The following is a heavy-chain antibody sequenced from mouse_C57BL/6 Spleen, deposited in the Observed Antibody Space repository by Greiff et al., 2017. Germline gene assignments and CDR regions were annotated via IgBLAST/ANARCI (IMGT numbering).Heavy chain of an antibody. J-gene: IGHJ3*01. CDR3: ARVGYSNYAWFAY. CDR1: GYAFSSSW. Sequence: VQLQQSGPELVKPGASVKISCKASGYAFSSSWMNWVKQRPGKGLEWIGRIYPGDGDTNYNGKFKGKATLTADKSSSTAYMQLSSLTSEDSAVYFCARVGYSNYAWFAYWGQGTLVTVSA. D-gene: IGHD2-5*01. CDR2: IYPGDGDT. V-gene: IGHV1-82*01.